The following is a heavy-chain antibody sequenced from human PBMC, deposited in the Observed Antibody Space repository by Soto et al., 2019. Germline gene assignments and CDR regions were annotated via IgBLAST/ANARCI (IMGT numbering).Heavy chain of an antibody. D-gene: IGHD4-4*01. CDR1: GFTFSSFA. V-gene: IGHV3-23*01. J-gene: IGHJ4*02. Sequence: LRLSCAASGFTFSSFAMNWVRQAPGKGLEWVSTISVSGDTTTYADSVKGRFTISRDNSMDTLYLQMNSLRAEDTALYFCAKDGVGWVTTVSYFDSWGQGTRVTVSS. CDR3: AKDGVGWVTTVSYFDS. CDR2: ISVSGDTT.